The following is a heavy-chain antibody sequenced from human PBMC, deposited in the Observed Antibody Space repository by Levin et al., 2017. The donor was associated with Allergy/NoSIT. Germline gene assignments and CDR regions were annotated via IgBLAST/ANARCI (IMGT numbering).Heavy chain of an antibody. CDR2: ISGSGYST. D-gene: IGHD3-22*01. J-gene: IGHJ3*02. CDR1: RFTFNSYA. Sequence: PGGSLRLSCAASRFTFNSYAMGWVRQAPGKGLEWVSAISGSGYSTYYADSVKGRFTISRDNSKNTLYLQMNSLRAEDTAVYYCAKSTYYYDSSGYYFSAFDIWGQGTMVTVSS. V-gene: IGHV3-23*01. CDR3: AKSTYYYDSSGYYFSAFDI.